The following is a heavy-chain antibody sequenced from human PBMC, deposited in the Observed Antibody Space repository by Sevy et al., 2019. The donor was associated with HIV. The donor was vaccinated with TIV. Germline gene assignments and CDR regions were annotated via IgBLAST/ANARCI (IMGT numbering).Heavy chain of an antibody. CDR2: FSFGCGKI. J-gene: IGHJ4*02. D-gene: IGHD2-2*01. CDR3: AREGCSKPHDY. Sequence: GGSLRLSCAASGFTFSNYAMSWVRQAPGKGLEWVSTFSFGCGKINYADSVKGRFTISRDNSKNTLYLQMNSMRAEDKALYYCAREGCSKPHDYWGQRTLVTVSS. CDR1: GFTFSNYA. V-gene: IGHV3-23*01.